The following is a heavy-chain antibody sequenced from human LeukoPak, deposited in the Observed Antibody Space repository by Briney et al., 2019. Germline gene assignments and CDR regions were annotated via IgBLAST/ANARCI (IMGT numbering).Heavy chain of an antibody. CDR3: ARAVRYFYWLLFHYYYGMDV. CDR1: GFTFSSYD. J-gene: IGHJ6*02. D-gene: IGHD3-9*01. Sequence: GGSLRLPCAASGFTFSSYDMHWVRQATGKGLEWVSAIGTAGDTYYPGSVKGRFTISRENAKNSLYLQMNSLRAGDTAVYCCARAVRYFYWLLFHYYYGMDVWGQGTTVTVSS. V-gene: IGHV3-13*01. CDR2: IGTAGDT.